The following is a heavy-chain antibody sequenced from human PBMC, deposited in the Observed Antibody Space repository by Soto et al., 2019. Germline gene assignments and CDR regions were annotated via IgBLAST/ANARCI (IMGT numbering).Heavy chain of an antibody. D-gene: IGHD2-8*01. J-gene: IGHJ4*02. Sequence: PGGSLRLSCAASGFAFSRSAMHWVRQAPGKGLEWVALISHDGSSTDYAGSVRGRFSISRDNSENTLYLQMNSLRVEDAAVYYCARDPCSNGVCYNFEYWGQGTLVTVSS. CDR1: GFAFSRSA. CDR3: ARDPCSNGVCYNFEY. V-gene: IGHV3-30*04. CDR2: ISHDGSST.